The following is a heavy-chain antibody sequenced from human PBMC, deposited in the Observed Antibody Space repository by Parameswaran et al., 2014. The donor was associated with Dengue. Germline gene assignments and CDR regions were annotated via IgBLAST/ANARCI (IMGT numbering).Heavy chain of an antibody. CDR2: ISTSGEST. J-gene: IGHJ5*02. CDR3: AKDWWVHYYDSSPSQGWFDP. V-gene: IGHV3-23*01. Sequence: QAGGSLRLSCAASGFTSSTSAMTWVRQAPGKGLEWVSSISTSGESTYYADSVKGRFTISRDNSKNTLYLQMNSLRADDTAVYYCAKDWWVHYYDSSPSQGWFDPWGQGTLVTVSS. CDR1: GFTSSTSA. D-gene: IGHD3-22*01.